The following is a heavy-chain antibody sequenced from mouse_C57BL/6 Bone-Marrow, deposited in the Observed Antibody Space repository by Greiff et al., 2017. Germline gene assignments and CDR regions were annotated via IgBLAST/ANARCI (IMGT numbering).Heavy chain of an antibody. CDR2: IYPRSGNT. D-gene: IGHD3-2*02. J-gene: IGHJ4*01. CDR1: GYTFTSYG. Sequence: VKLQESGAELARPGASVKLSCKASGYTFTSYGISWVKQRTGQGLEWIGEIYPRSGNTYYNEKFKGKATMTADKSSGTAYMELRSLTSEVSAVYFCARSRQLRLRRDAMDYWGQGTSVTVA. V-gene: IGHV1-81*01. CDR3: ARSRQLRLRRDAMDY.